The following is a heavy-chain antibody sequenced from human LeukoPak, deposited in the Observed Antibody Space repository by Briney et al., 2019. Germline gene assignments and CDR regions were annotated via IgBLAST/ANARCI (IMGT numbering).Heavy chain of an antibody. J-gene: IGHJ6*03. Sequence: PGGSLRLSCAASGFTFSSYGMHWVRQAPGKGLEWVAFIRYDGSNKYYADSVKGRFTISRDNSKNTLYLQMNSLRAEDTAVYYCAKVYQLLARYYYYYYMDVWGKGTTVTISS. D-gene: IGHD2-2*01. CDR3: AKVYQLLARYYYYYYMDV. V-gene: IGHV3-30*02. CDR2: IRYDGSNK. CDR1: GFTFSSYG.